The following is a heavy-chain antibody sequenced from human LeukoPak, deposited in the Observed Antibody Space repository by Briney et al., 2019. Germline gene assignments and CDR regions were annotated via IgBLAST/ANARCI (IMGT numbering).Heavy chain of an antibody. V-gene: IGHV3-49*04. CDR3: ARDIWYSTGYHDY. D-gene: IGHD3-22*01. J-gene: IGHJ4*02. Sequence: GGSLRLSCAPPGFTFGVYAMSGVRRAPGRGLGWVVFIRSKVYGVTTEYAASVKGRFTISRDDSKSIAYLQMNSLKTEDTAVYYCARDIWYSTGYHDYWGQGTLVTVSS. CDR2: IRSKVYGVTT. CDR1: GFTFGVYA.